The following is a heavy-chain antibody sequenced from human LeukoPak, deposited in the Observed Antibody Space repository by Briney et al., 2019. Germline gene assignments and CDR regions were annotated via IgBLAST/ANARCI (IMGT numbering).Heavy chain of an antibody. V-gene: IGHV3-21*01. D-gene: IGHD4-17*01. J-gene: IGHJ4*02. CDR2: ISSSSSYI. CDR3: ARGCGDLGY. Sequence: GGSLRLSCAASGFTFSSYTMNWVRQAPGKGLEWVSSISSSSSYIYYADSVKGRFTISRDNAKNSLYPQMNSLRAEGTAVYYCARGCGDLGYWGQGTLVTVSS. CDR1: GFTFSSYT.